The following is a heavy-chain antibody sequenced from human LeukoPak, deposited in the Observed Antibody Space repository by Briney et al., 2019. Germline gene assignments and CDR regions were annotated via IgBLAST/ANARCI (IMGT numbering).Heavy chain of an antibody. Sequence: SETLSLTCAVPGFSKSAANYWVWIRQPPGKGLVWIGTVYHSGTYYNPSLKSRVTISVDTSKNQFSLNLTSVTAADTAVYYCARLTCSYYSSGYYYFDYWGQGTLVTVSS. J-gene: IGHJ4*02. CDR1: GFSKSAANY. V-gene: IGHV4-38-2*01. D-gene: IGHD3-22*01. CDR3: ARLTCSYYSSGYYYFDY. CDR2: VYHSGT.